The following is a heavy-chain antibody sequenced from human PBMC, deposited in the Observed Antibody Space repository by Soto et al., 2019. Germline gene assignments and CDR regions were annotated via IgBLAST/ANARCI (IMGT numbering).Heavy chain of an antibody. J-gene: IGHJ4*02. CDR3: ARATIDYYDSSGYFDY. CDR2: IYYSGST. Sequence: LSLTCTVSGGSISSYYWSWIRQPPGKGLEWIGYIYYSGSTNYNPSLKSRVTISVDTSKNQFSLKLSSVTAADTAVYYCARATIDYYDSSGYFDYWGQGTLVTVSS. V-gene: IGHV4-59*01. D-gene: IGHD3-22*01. CDR1: GGSISSYY.